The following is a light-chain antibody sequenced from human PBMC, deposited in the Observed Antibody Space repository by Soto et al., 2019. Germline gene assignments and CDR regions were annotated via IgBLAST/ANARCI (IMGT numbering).Light chain of an antibody. V-gene: IGKV3-20*01. J-gene: IGKJ4*01. CDR1: QCVSSSC. CDR3: QQYSTSALT. Sequence: IVLTQSPGTLSLSPGERATLSCRASQCVSSSCLVWYQQRPGQPTRLLSYGTSIRAAVISDRFSGSGSGTDFTLTIYRPDHRDPAVYYCQQYSTSALTFGGGTKVEIK. CDR2: GTS.